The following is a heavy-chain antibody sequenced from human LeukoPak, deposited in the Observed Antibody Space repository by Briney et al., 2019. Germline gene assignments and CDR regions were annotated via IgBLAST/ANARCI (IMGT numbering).Heavy chain of an antibody. CDR1: GGSISSSSYY. Sequence: SETLSLTCTVSGGSISSSSYYWSWIRQPPGKGLEWIGEINHSGSTNYNPSLKSRVTISVDTSKNQFSLKLSSVTAADTAVYYCARADYGGNVQFDYWGQGTLVTVSS. CDR3: ARADYGGNVQFDY. V-gene: IGHV4-39*07. D-gene: IGHD4-23*01. CDR2: INHSGST. J-gene: IGHJ4*02.